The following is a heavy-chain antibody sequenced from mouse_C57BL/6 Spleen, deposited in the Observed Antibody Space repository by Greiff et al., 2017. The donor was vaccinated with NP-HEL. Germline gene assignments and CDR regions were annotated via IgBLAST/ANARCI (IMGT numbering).Heavy chain of an antibody. CDR3: VLSGYYSNYRFDY. J-gene: IGHJ2*01. V-gene: IGHV1-69*01. Sequence: QVQLKQPGAELVMPGASVKLSCKASGYTFTSYWMHWVKQRPGQGLEWIGEIDPSDSYTNYNQKFKGKSPLTVDKSSSTAYMQLSSLTSEDSAVYYCVLSGYYSNYRFDYWGQGTTLTVSS. CDR1: GYTFTSYW. CDR2: IDPSDSYT. D-gene: IGHD2-5*01.